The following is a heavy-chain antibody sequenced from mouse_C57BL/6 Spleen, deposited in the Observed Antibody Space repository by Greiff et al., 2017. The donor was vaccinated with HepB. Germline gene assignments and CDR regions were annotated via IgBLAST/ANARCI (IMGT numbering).Heavy chain of an antibody. CDR1: GYTFTDYE. V-gene: IGHV1-15*01. J-gene: IGHJ4*01. Sequence: VQLQQSGAELVRPGASVTLSCKASGYTFTDYEMHWVKQTPVHGLEWIGAIDPETGGTAYNQKFKGKAILTADKSSSTAYMELRSLTSEDSAVYYCTRGALGYYAMDYWGQGTSVTVSS. D-gene: IGHD4-1*01. CDR3: TRGALGYYAMDY. CDR2: IDPETGGT.